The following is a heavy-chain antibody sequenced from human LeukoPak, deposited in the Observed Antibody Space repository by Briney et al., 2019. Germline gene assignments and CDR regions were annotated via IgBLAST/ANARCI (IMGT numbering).Heavy chain of an antibody. Sequence: PGGSLRLSCAASGFTFSSYSMNWVRQAPGKGLEWVSSISSSSSYIYYADSVKGRFTISRDNAKNSLYLQMNSLRAEDTAVYYCARVGAAGEGPYYFDYWGQGTLATVSS. J-gene: IGHJ4*02. CDR2: ISSSSSYI. D-gene: IGHD6-13*01. CDR1: GFTFSSYS. CDR3: ARVGAAGEGPYYFDY. V-gene: IGHV3-21*01.